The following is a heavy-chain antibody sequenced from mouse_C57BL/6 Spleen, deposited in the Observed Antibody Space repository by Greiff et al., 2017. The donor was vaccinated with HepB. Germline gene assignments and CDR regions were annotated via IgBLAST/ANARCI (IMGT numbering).Heavy chain of an antibody. J-gene: IGHJ4*01. Sequence: QVQLQQPGAELVKPGASVKLSCKASGYTFTSYWMHWVKQRPGQGLEWIGMIHPNSGSTNYNEKFKSKATLTVDKTSSTAYMQLSSLTSEDSAVYYCARRSYGGYYYAMDYWGQGTSVTVSS. CDR3: ARRSYGGYYYAMDY. CDR2: IHPNSGST. CDR1: GYTFTSYW. D-gene: IGHD1-1*02. V-gene: IGHV1-64*01.